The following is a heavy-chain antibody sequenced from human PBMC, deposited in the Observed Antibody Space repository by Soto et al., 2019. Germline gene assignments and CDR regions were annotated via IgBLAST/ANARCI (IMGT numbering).Heavy chain of an antibody. J-gene: IGHJ5*01. V-gene: IGHV1-8*01. CDR2: MNPNSGNT. CDR3: ARSDGYNFNWLDS. CDR1: GYTFATYD. Sequence: QVQLVQSGDEVKTPGASVKDSCKASGYTFATYDINWLRQAPGQGLEWMGWMNPNSGNTGYAQKFQGRLTMTRDTALSVAHMELSSLRNEDTAVYYRARSDGYNFNWLDSWGQGTLVTVS. D-gene: IGHD2-21*01.